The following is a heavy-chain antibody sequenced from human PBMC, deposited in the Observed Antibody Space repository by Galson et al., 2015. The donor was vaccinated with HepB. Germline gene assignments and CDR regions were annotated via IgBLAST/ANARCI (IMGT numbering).Heavy chain of an antibody. CDR2: INSDGSDT. J-gene: IGHJ5*02. CDR1: GFIFSSYW. Sequence: SLRLSCAGSGFIFSSYWMHWVRQAPGKGLVWVSRINSDGSDTSYADSVKGRFTMSRDNARKTVYLQMNSLRAEDTAVYYCVRAYCSTNSCRYSWFDPWGQGTLVTVSS. V-gene: IGHV3-74*01. CDR3: VRAYCSTNSCRYSWFDP. D-gene: IGHD2-2*01.